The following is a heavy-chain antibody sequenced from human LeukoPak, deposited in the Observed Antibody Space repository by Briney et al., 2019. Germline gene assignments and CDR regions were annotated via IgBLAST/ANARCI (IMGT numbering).Heavy chain of an antibody. Sequence: EPSETLSLTCTVSGGSISSYYWSWIRQPPGKGLEWIGYIYYSGSTNYNPSLKSRVTISVDTSKNQFSLKLSSVTAADTAVYYCARLLVVPAAWNYYYYYYMDVWGKGTTVTVSS. CDR1: GGSISSYY. CDR3: ARLLVVPAAWNYYYYYYMDV. V-gene: IGHV4-59*01. CDR2: IYYSGST. J-gene: IGHJ6*03. D-gene: IGHD2-2*01.